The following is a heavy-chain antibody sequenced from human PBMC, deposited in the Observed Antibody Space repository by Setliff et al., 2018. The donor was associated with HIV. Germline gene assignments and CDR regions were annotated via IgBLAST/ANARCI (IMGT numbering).Heavy chain of an antibody. CDR1: GGTFNNDA. V-gene: IGHV1-69*10. CDR2: IVPVLGIT. CDR3: ARDRLGHIDRPYFDY. D-gene: IGHD2-21*01. J-gene: IGHJ4*02. Sequence: ASVNVSCKASGGTFNNDAISWVRQAPGQGLEWMGGIVPVLGITNYSPKFQGRVTITTDESTTTAYMDLSSLRSEDTAVYYCARDRLGHIDRPYFDYWSQGTLVTVSS.